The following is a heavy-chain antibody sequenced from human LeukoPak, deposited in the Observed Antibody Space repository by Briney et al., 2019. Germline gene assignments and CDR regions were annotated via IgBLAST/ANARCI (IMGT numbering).Heavy chain of an antibody. CDR3: ARGRGGTNWNLHRKYYYYGMDV. CDR2: INHSGST. J-gene: IGHJ6*02. D-gene: IGHD1-1*01. Sequence: SETLSLTCAVYGGSFSGYYWSWIRQPPGKGLEWIGEINHSGSTNYNPSLKSRVTISVDTSKNQFSLKLSSVTAADTAVYYCARGRGGTNWNLHRKYYYYGMDVWGQGTTVTVSS. CDR1: GGSFSGYY. V-gene: IGHV4-34*01.